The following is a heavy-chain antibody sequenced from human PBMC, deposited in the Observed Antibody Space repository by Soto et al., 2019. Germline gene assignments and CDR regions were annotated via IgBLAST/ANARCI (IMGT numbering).Heavy chain of an antibody. D-gene: IGHD5-12*01. CDR2: INPNSGGT. CDR1: GYTFTGYY. CDR3: ARGGIVATIPYYYYYGMDV. Sequence: EASVKVSCKASGYTFTGYYMHWVRQAPGQGLEWMGWINPNSGGTNYAQKFQGWVTMTRDTSISTAYMELSRLRSDDTAVYYCARGGIVATIPYYYYYGMDVWGQGTTVTVSS. V-gene: IGHV1-2*04. J-gene: IGHJ6*02.